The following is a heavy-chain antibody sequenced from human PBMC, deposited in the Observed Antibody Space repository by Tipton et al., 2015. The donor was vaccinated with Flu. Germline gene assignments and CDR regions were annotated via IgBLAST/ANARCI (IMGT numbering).Heavy chain of an antibody. D-gene: IGHD1-1*01. CDR2: IYYSGTT. CDR3: ARDLWNDRRAYYYYGVDV. J-gene: IGHJ6*02. V-gene: IGHV4-39*07. Sequence: TLSLTCTVSGDSISTTIYYWGWVRQPPGKGLEWIGSIYYSGTTYYNPSLKSPVTISVDSSKNEFSLTLASLTAADTAVYYCARDLWNDRRAYYYYGVDVWGQGTTVTVSS. CDR1: GDSISTTIYY.